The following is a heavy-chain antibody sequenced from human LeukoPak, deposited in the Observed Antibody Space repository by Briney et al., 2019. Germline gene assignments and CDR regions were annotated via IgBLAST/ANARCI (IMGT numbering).Heavy chain of an antibody. Sequence: SETLSLTSSVSGGSFDSKYWSWIRQPPGKGLEWIGYIYTSGSTNLNPSLRSRVAMSIDTSKNQFSLKVYSVTAADTAVYYCVNYIRNVHYYMDVWGKGTTVIVSS. CDR3: VNYIRNVHYYMDV. CDR2: IYTSGST. D-gene: IGHD1-1*01. V-gene: IGHV4-4*09. CDR1: GGSFDSKY. J-gene: IGHJ6*03.